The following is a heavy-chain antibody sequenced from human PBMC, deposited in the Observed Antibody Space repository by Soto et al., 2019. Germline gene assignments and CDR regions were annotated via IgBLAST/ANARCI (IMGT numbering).Heavy chain of an antibody. CDR2: INHSGST. V-gene: IGHV4-34*01. J-gene: IGHJ4*02. Sequence: QVQLQQWGAGLLKPSETLSLTCAVYGGSFSGYYWSWIRQPPGKGLEWIGEINHSGSTNYNPSLKSRVTISVDTSKNQFSLRLSSVTAADTAVYYCARGVDTAMPSGYYYCDYWGQGTLVTVSS. CDR3: ARGVDTAMPSGYYYCDY. D-gene: IGHD5-18*01. CDR1: GGSFSGYY.